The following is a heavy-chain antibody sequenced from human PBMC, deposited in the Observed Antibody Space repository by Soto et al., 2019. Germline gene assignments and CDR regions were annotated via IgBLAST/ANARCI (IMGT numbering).Heavy chain of an antibody. CDR3: ACIRGYHARVDY. CDR1: GYTFTSYY. J-gene: IGHJ4*02. CDR2: INPSGGST. D-gene: IGHD1-20*01. Sequence: QVQLVQSGAEVKKPGASVKVSCKASGYTFTSYYMHWVRQAPGQGLEWMGIINPSGGSTSYAQKFRVSVTMTRDTSTSTVNMELRSLRSAATAVYYCACIRGYHARVDYWGQGTLVTVSS. V-gene: IGHV1-46*01.